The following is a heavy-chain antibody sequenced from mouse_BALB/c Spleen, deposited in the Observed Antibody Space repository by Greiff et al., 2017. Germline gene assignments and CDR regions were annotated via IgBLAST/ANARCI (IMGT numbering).Heavy chain of an antibody. J-gene: IGHJ1*01. V-gene: IGHV1S56*01. Sequence: QVQLQQSGPELVKPGASVKISCKASGYTFTSYYIHWVKQRPGQGLEWIGWIYPGDGSTKYNEKFKGKTTLTADKSSSTAYMLLSSLTSEDSAIYFCARPNYRYGGYFDVWGAGTTVTVSS. CDR1: GYTFTSYY. D-gene: IGHD2-14*01. CDR3: ARPNYRYGGYFDV. CDR2: IYPGDGST.